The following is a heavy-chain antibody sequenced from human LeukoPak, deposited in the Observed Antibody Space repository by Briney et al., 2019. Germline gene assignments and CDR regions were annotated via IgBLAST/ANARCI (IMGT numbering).Heavy chain of an antibody. V-gene: IGHV3-30*02. D-gene: IGHD3-10*01. Sequence: GGSLRLSCAASGFTFSSYGMHWVRQAPGKGLEWGAFIRFDGSNKYYADSVKGRFTISRDNSKNTLYLQMNSLRPEDTAVYYCAKDSKRWKTYYYASGSYHFDYWGQGTLVTVSS. CDR2: IRFDGSNK. J-gene: IGHJ4*02. CDR1: GFTFSSYG. CDR3: AKDSKRWKTYYYASGSYHFDY.